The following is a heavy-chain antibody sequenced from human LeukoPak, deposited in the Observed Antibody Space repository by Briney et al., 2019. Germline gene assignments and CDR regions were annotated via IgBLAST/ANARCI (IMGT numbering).Heavy chain of an antibody. CDR3: ARDYYFRYLSNWVDP. J-gene: IGHJ5*02. V-gene: IGHV1-24*01. CDR1: GYTLTELS. CDR2: FDPEDGET. D-gene: IGHD3-10*01. Sequence: GASVKVSCKVSGYTLTELSMHWVRQAPGKGLEWMGGFDPEDGETFYAQKFQGRVTMTEDTSTDTAYMELSSLRSEDTGVYYCARDYYFRYLSNWVDPWGQGNLVTVSS.